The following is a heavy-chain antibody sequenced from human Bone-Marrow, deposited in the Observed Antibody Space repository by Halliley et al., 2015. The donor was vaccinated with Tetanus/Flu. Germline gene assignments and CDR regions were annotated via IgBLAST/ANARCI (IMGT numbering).Heavy chain of an antibody. CDR1: GFTFSTYS. CDR3: ARDPPPLYTSSSWDARTPPPSYYYSGMGG. Sequence: SLRLSCAAPGFTFSTYSMHWVRQAPGKGLEWVAFISYDGSNKYNTDSVTGRFTISRDNSQNTLYLQMNSLRAEDTAVYYCARDPPPLYTSSSWDARTPPPSYYYSGMGGWGQGTTVTVSS. CDR2: ISYDGSNK. V-gene: IGHV3-30-3*01. D-gene: IGHD6-6*01. J-gene: IGHJ6*02.